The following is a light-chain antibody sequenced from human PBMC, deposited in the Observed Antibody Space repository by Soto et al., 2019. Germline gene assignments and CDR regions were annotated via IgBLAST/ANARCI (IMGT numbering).Light chain of an antibody. CDR1: QSVSNNY. Sequence: EIVLTQSPGTLSMSPGERATLSCRASQSVSNNYLAWYQQKPGQAPRLLIYGASNRATGIPDRFSGSGSGTDFNLTISRLETEDFAVYECQQRSNWPLTFGGGTKVDIK. CDR3: QQRSNWPLT. V-gene: IGKV3D-20*02. J-gene: IGKJ4*01. CDR2: GAS.